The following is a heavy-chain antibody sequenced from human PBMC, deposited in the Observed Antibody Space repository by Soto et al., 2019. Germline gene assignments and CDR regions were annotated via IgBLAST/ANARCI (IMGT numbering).Heavy chain of an antibody. CDR2: IYSGGST. CDR3: AREGQWLPRGAFNI. Sequence: PGGSLRLSCAASGFTFSSYGMHWVRQAPGKGLEWISVIYSGGSTHYADSMKGRFIISRDNSKNTLYLQMNSLRAEDTAVYYCAREGQWLPRGAFNIWGQGTMVTVSS. CDR1: GFTFSSYG. V-gene: IGHV3-66*01. D-gene: IGHD6-19*01. J-gene: IGHJ3*02.